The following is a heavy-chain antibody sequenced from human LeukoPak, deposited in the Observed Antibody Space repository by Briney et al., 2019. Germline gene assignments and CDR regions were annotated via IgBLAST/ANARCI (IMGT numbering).Heavy chain of an antibody. D-gene: IGHD3-10*01. CDR1: GFPFSTYD. CDR2: ISSDGYRT. CDR3: AKGLGTGSVLARPLLY. V-gene: IGHV3-30*18. J-gene: IGHJ4*02. Sequence: GGSLRLSCAASGFPFSTYDMHWVRQAPDKGLQWVAVISSDGYRTDYPDSVRGRFTISRDNFKNTVDLQMISVTAEDAAMYFCAKGLGTGSVLARPLLYWGQGTLVTVSS.